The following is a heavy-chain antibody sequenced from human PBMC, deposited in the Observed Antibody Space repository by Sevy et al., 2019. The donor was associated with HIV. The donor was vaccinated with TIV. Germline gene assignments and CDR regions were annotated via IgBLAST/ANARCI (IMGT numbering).Heavy chain of an antibody. CDR2: ISGSGGTS. V-gene: IGHV3-23*01. D-gene: IGHD6-13*01. J-gene: IGHJ4*02. CDR1: DFTFSSYA. CDR3: AKSAGYSSSWYFDY. Sequence: GRSLRLSCAASDFTFSSYAMGWVRQAPGKGLEWVSAISGSGGTSYYADSVKGRFTLSRDTSKNTLSLQMNSLRADDTAVYYCAKSAGYSSSWYFDYWGQGTLVTVSS.